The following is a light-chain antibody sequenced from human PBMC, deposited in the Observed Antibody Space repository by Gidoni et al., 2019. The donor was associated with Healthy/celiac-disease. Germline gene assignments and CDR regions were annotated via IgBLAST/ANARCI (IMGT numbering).Light chain of an antibody. CDR3: QQYNNWPPWT. Sequence: IVMTQSPATLSVSPGERATLSCRASQSVSSNLAWYQQKQCQAPRLLIYGASTRATGIPARFSGSGSGTECTLTISSLQSEDFSVYYCQQYNNWPPWTFGQGTKVEIK. CDR2: GAS. J-gene: IGKJ1*01. CDR1: QSVSSN. V-gene: IGKV3-15*01.